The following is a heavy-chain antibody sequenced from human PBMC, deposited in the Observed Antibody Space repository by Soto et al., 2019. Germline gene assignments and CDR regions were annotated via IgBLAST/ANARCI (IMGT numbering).Heavy chain of an antibody. J-gene: IGHJ5*02. V-gene: IGHV1-8*02. CDR3: ARMASAGTLNWFDP. Sequence: GASVKVSCKASGYSFINFDISWVRQAAGQGPEWLGWMNPGSGKTGYTSKFQGRVAMTRDASTATSHLDLTSLTSDDTAVYYCARMASAGTLNWFDPWGPGTMVTVYS. CDR1: GYSFINFD. CDR2: MNPGSGKT. D-gene: IGHD6-13*01.